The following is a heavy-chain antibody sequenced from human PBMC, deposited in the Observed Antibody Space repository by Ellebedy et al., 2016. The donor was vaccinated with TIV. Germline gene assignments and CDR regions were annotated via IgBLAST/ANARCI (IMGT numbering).Heavy chain of an antibody. J-gene: IGHJ4*02. V-gene: IGHV1-18*04. D-gene: IGHD1-1*01. CDR2: INTYNGNT. Sequence: AASVKVSCKASGHTFTSDGFGWVRQAPGQGLEWMGWINTYNGNTNYAKSFQVRVTMTTDTSTNTAYLDLRSLRPDDTAVYYCARGITGPVDLGYWGQGTLVTVSS. CDR1: GHTFTSDG. CDR3: ARGITGPVDLGY.